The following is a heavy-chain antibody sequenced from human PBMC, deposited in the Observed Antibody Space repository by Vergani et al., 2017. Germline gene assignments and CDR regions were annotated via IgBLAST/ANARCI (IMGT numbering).Heavy chain of an antibody. Sequence: QVQLVQSGAEVKKPGSSVKVSCKASGGTFSSYAISWVRQAPGQGLEWMGGIIPIFGTANYAQKFQGRVTITADESTSTAYMELSSLRSEDTAVYYCAGAEERFLEPPPYYMDVWGKGTTVTVSS. CDR2: IIPIFGTA. D-gene: IGHD3-3*01. J-gene: IGHJ6*03. V-gene: IGHV1-69*01. CDR3: AGAEERFLEPPPYYMDV. CDR1: GGTFSSYA.